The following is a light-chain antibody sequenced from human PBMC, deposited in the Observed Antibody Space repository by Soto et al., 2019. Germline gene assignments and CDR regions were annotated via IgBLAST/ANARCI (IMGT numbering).Light chain of an antibody. CDR3: QQRSHWPPLT. V-gene: IGKV3-11*01. J-gene: IGKJ4*01. CDR2: DAS. Sequence: EIVVTQSPATLSMSPGERATLSCRASQSVSTYLAWYQQKPGQAPRLLIFDASNRASGIPSRFSGSGSGTNFTLTISRLEPEDFAVYFCQQRSHWPPLTFGGGTKVEIK. CDR1: QSVSTY.